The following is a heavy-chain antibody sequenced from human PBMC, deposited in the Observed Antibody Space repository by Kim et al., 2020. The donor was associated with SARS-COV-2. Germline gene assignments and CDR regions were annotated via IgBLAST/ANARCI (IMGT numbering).Heavy chain of an antibody. J-gene: IGHJ3*02. CDR3: ASDFEEGDAFDI. CDR2: ISSSSSYI. Sequence: GGSLRLSCAASGFTFSSYSMNWVRQAPGKGLEWVSSISSSSSYIYYADSVKGRFTISRDNAKNSLYLQMNSLRAEDTAVYYCASDFEEGDAFDIWGQGTMVTVSS. CDR1: GFTFSSYS. V-gene: IGHV3-21*01.